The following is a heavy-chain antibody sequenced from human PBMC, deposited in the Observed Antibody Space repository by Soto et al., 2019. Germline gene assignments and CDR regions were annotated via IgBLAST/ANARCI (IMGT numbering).Heavy chain of an antibody. CDR3: ARKNYDYVWGSYRFDY. Sequence: PSETLSLTCTVSGGSINSGDYYWSWIRQPPGKGLEWIGYISYSGTTYYKPSLRSRITISLDTSKNKFSLRLASVTAADTAVYYCARKNYDYVWGSYRFDYWGQGTLVTVSS. V-gene: IGHV4-30-4*01. D-gene: IGHD3-16*02. J-gene: IGHJ4*02. CDR2: ISYSGTT. CDR1: GGSINSGDYY.